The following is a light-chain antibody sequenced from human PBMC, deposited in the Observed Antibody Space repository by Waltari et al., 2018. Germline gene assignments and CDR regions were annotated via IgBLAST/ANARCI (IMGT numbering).Light chain of an antibody. CDR2: GAS. J-gene: IGKJ1*01. CDR3: QQYGTAPRT. CDR1: QSVSSNS. V-gene: IGKV3-20*01. Sequence: EIVLTQSPGTLSLSPGESTTLFCRASQSVSSNSLAWYQQRPGQAPRLLLYGASSRATGIPDRFSGSGSGTDFTLTISRLEPEDFALYYCQQYGTAPRTFGQGTKVEVK.